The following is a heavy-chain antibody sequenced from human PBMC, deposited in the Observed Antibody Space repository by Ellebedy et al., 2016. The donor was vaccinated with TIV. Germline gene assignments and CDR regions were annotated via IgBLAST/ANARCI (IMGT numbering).Heavy chain of an antibody. J-gene: IGHJ4*02. V-gene: IGHV4-30-4*01. CDR2: ISYTGST. D-gene: IGHD5-12*01. CDR1: GGSISSDDYY. CDR3: ARGKIVPTIIKVVDYFDL. Sequence: SETLSLTCTVSGGSISSDDYYWNWIRQPPGRGLEWIGYISYTGSTYYNPSLKSRVTMSVDTSKNQFSLKVSSVTAADTAVYYCARGKIVPTIIKVVDYFDLWGQGTLVTVSS.